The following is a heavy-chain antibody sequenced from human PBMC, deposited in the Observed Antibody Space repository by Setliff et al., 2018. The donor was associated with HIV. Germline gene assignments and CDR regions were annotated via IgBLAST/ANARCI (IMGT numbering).Heavy chain of an antibody. CDR2: IDSSGTT. Sequence: SETLSLTCTISGGSFGVYRWSWIRQSAGRGLEWIGRIDSSGTTDYKPSLKGRVAISVDKSRNQFSRRVTSVTAADTAVYFCARDRHSSGLGGYGPWGPGILVTVSS. V-gene: IGHV4-4*07. J-gene: IGHJ5*02. D-gene: IGHD3-10*01. CDR3: ARDRHSSGLGGYGP. CDR1: GGSFGVYR.